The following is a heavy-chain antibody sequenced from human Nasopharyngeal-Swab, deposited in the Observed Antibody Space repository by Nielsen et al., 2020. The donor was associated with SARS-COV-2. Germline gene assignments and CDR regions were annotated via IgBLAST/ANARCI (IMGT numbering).Heavy chain of an antibody. CDR3: VRVLLWFGESSDAFDM. D-gene: IGHD3-10*01. CDR2: ISTNGGST. J-gene: IGHJ3*02. Sequence: GESLKISCSASGFTFSNYAMHWVRQAPGKGLEYISEISTNGGSTFYADSVKDRFTISRDNSKNTLFLQMSSLRPEDTAVYFWVRVLLWFGESSDAFDMWGQGTMVTVSS. CDR1: GFTFSNYA. V-gene: IGHV3-64D*06.